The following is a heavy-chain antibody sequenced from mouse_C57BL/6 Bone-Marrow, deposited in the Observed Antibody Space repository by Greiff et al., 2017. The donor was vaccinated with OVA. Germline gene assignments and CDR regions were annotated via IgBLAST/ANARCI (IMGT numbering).Heavy chain of an antibody. CDR1: GFNIKNTY. CDR2: IDPANGNT. D-gene: IGHD1-1*01. V-gene: IGHV14-3*01. J-gene: IGHJ2*01. CDR3: ARLPITTVEYFDY. Sequence: VQLQQSVAELVRPGASVKLSCTASGFNIKNTYMPWVKQRPEQGLEWIGRIDPANGNTKYAPKFQGKATITADTASNTAYLQLSSLTSEDTAIYYCARLPITTVEYFDYWGQGTTLTVSS.